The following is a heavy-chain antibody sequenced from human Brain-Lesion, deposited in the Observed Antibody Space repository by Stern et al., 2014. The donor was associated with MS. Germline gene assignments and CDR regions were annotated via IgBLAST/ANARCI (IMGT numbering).Heavy chain of an antibody. CDR3: AGGLGF. D-gene: IGHD2-21*01. CDR2: ITWDGGST. CDR1: GFTFDDYA. J-gene: IGHJ4*02. V-gene: IGHV3-43D*03. Sequence: QLVESGGVVVQPGGSLRLSCAASGFTFDDYAMHWVRQAPGKCLGWVSLITWDGGSTSYTDSVKGRFSISRDNRKSFLYLQMNSLRPEDTALYYCAGGLGFWGRGTLVTVSS.